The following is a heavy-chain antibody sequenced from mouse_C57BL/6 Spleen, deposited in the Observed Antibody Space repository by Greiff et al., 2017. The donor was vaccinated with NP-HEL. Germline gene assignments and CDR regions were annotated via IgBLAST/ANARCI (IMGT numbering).Heavy chain of an antibody. CDR3: AKGTLRYYAMDY. CDR1: GFTFSSYA. V-gene: IGHV5-4*03. D-gene: IGHD1-1*01. J-gene: IGHJ4*01. CDR2: ISDGGSYT. Sequence: EVMLVESGGGLVKPGGSLKLSCAASGFTFSSYAMSWVRQTPEKRLEWVATISDGGSYTYYPDNVKGRFTISRDNAKNNLYLQMSHLKSEDTAMYYCAKGTLRYYAMDYWGQGTSVTVSS.